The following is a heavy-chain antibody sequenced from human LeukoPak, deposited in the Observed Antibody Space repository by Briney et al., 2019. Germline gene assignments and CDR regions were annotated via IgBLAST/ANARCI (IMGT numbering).Heavy chain of an antibody. D-gene: IGHD1-26*01. Sequence: PGGSLRLSCAASGFTFSSYGMHWVRQAPGKGLEWVAFIRYDGSNKYYADSVKGRFTFSRDNSKNTLYLQMNSLRAEDKAVYYCAKPRSLNIVGGAVDYWGQGTLVTVSS. CDR1: GFTFSSYG. V-gene: IGHV3-30*02. CDR3: AKPRSLNIVGGAVDY. CDR2: IRYDGSNK. J-gene: IGHJ4*02.